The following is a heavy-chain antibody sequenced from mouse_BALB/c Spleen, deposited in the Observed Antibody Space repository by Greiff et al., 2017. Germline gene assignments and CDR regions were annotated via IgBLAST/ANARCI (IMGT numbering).Heavy chain of an antibody. CDR3: AYYGTRAMDY. V-gene: IGHV14-1*02. Sequence: VQLKQSGAELVRPGALVKLSCKASGFNIKDYYMHWVKQRPEQGLEWIGWIDPENGNTIYDPKFQGKASITADTSSNTAYLQLSSLTSEDTAVYYCAYYGTRAMDYWGQGTSVTVSS. J-gene: IGHJ4*01. D-gene: IGHD1-1*01. CDR2: IDPENGNT. CDR1: GFNIKDYY.